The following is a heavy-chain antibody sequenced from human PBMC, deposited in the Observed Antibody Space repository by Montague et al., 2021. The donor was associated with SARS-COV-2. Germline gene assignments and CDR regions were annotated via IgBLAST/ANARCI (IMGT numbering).Heavy chain of an antibody. CDR3: ARGVTMVQGVIYYYYGMDV. D-gene: IGHD3-10*01. V-gene: IGHV3-13*04. CDR2: IGTAGDT. CDR1: GFTFSSYD. J-gene: IGHJ6*02. Sequence: SLRLSCAASGFTFSSYDMHWVRQATGKGLEWVSAIGTAGDTYYPGSVKGRFTISRENAKNSLYLQMNSLRAGDTAVYYCARGVTMVQGVIYYYYGMDVWSQGTTVTVSS.